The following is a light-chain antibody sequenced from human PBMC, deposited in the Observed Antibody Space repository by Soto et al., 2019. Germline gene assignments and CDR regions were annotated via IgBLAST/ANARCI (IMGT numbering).Light chain of an antibody. CDR2: AAS. J-gene: IGKJ1*01. CDR3: QQYGSSPRT. CDR1: QSVSRNS. Sequence: EIVLTQSPGTLSLSPGERATLSCRASQSVSRNSLAWYQHKPGQAPRLLIYAASRRATGIPDRFSGSGSGTDFTLSISRLENEDFEVYYCQQYGSSPRTFGQGTKVEIK. V-gene: IGKV3-20*01.